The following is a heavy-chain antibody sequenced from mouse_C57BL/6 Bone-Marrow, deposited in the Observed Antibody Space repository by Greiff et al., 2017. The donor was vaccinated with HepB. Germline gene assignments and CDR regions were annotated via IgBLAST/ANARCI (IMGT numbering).Heavy chain of an antibody. Sequence: VQLVESGPELVKPGASVKISCKASGYAFSSSWMNWVKQRPGKGLEWIGRIYPGDGDTNYNGKFKGKATLTADKSSSTAYMQLSSLTSEDSAVYFCARDGAMITTSYYYAMDYWGQGTSVTVSS. CDR2: IYPGDGDT. CDR1: GYAFSSSW. CDR3: ARDGAMITTSYYYAMDY. D-gene: IGHD2-4*01. J-gene: IGHJ4*01. V-gene: IGHV1-82*01.